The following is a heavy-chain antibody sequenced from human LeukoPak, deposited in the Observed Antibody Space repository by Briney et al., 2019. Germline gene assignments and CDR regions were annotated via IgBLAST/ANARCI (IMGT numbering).Heavy chain of an antibody. CDR3: ARDSPYSGSYKDQRMGFDY. Sequence: ASVKVSCKASGYTFTSYGISWVRQAPGQGLEWMGWISAYNGNTNYAQKLQGRVTMTTDTSTSTAYMELRSLRSDDTAVYYCARDSPYSGSYKDQRMGFDYWGQGTLVTVSS. V-gene: IGHV1-18*01. J-gene: IGHJ4*02. D-gene: IGHD1-26*01. CDR2: ISAYNGNT. CDR1: GYTFTSYG.